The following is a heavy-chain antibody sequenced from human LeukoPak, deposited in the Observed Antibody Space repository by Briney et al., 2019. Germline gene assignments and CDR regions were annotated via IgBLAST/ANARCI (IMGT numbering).Heavy chain of an antibody. CDR3: ARRPLRYFDWLSNFDY. CDR1: GGSISSSSYY. V-gene: IGHV4-39*01. J-gene: IGHJ4*02. CDR2: IYYSGST. Sequence: SETLSLTCTVSGGSISSSSYYWGWIRQPPGKGLEWIGSIYYSGSTYYNPSLKSRVTISVDTSKNQFSLKLSSVTAADTAVYYCARRPLRYFDWLSNFDYWGQGTLVTVSS. D-gene: IGHD3-9*01.